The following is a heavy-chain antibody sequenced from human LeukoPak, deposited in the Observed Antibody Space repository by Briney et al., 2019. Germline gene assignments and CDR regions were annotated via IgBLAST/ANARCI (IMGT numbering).Heavy chain of an antibody. J-gene: IGHJ4*02. D-gene: IGHD3-22*01. CDR2: ITHSGST. Sequence: SETLSLTCAVYGGSFSGYYWSWIRQPPGKGLEWIGEITHSGSTNYNPSLKSRVTISVDTSKNQFSLKLSSVTAADTAVYYCARSGSGYNDYWGQGTLVTVSS. CDR3: ARSGSGYNDY. CDR1: GGSFSGYY. V-gene: IGHV4-34*01.